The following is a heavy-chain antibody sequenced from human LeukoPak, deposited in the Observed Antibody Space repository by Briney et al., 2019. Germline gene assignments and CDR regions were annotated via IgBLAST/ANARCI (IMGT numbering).Heavy chain of an antibody. D-gene: IGHD3-10*01. J-gene: IGHJ4*02. CDR1: GFTFSSYS. Sequence: GGSLRLSCAASGFTFSSYSMNWVREAPGKGLEWVSYISSSSSTIYYADSVKGRFTISRDNAKNSLYLQMNSLRAEDTAVYYCARDIDYYGSGSYSDYWGQGTLVTVSS. CDR3: ARDIDYYGSGSYSDY. V-gene: IGHV3-48*01. CDR2: ISSSSSTI.